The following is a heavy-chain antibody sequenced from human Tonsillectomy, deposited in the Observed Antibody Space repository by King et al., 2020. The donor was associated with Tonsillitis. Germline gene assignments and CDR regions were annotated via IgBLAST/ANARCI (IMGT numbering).Heavy chain of an antibody. CDR2: IYSDGSST. D-gene: IGHD6-13*01. J-gene: IGHJ4*02. CDR1: GFTFSNYA. V-gene: IGHV3-23*03. Sequence: VQLVESGGGLVQPGGSLRLSCAASGFTFSNYAMSWVRQAPGKGLEWVSVIYSDGSSTYYADSVKGRFTISRDNSKNTLYLQVNSLRAEDTAVYYCAKLLTAGLDYWGQETLVTVSS. CDR3: AKLLTAGLDY.